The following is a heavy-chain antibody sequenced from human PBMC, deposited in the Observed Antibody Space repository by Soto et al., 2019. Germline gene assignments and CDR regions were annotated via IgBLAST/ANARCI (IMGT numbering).Heavy chain of an antibody. CDR3: ARLEWLEYYGMDV. CDR2: IYHSGST. D-gene: IGHD3-3*01. J-gene: IGHJ6*02. V-gene: IGHV4-4*02. CDR1: GGSISSSNW. Sequence: SETLSLTCAVSGGSISSSNWWSWVRQPPGKGLEWIGEIYHSGSTNYNPSLKSRVTISVDKSKNQFSLKLSSVTAADTAVYYCARLEWLEYYGMDVCGQGTTVTVSS.